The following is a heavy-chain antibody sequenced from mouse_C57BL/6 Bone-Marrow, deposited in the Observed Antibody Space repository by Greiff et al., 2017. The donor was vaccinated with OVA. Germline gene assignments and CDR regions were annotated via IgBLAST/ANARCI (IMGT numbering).Heavy chain of an antibody. V-gene: IGHV1-15*01. CDR2: IDPETGGT. D-gene: IGHD1-1*01. Sequence: QVQLQQSGAELVRPGASVTLSCKASGYTFTDYEMHWVKQTPVHGLEWIGAIDPETGGTAYNQKFKGKAILTADKSSSTAYMGLRSLTSEDSAVYYCAREGDYGYEAMDYCGQGTAVTVSS. CDR1: GYTFTDYE. CDR3: AREGDYGYEAMDY. J-gene: IGHJ4*01.